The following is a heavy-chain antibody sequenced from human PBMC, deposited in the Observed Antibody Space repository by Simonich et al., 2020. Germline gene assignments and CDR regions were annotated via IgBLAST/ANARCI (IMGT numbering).Heavy chain of an antibody. J-gene: IGHJ6*03. CDR3: ARDRAARYYYYYYMDV. D-gene: IGHD6-6*01. V-gene: IGHV1-2*02. CDR1: GYTFTGYY. Sequence: QVQLVQSGAEVKKPGASVKVSCKASGYTFTGYYMHLVRQAPGQGLEWMGWINPNSGGTNFAQKFQGRVTMTRDTSISTAYMELSRLRSDDTAVYYCARDRAARYYYYYYMDVWGKGTTVTVSS. CDR2: INPNSGGT.